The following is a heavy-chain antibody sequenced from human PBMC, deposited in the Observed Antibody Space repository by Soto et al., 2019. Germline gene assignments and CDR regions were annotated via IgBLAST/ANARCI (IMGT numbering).Heavy chain of an antibody. CDR1: GFTFSSYS. Sequence: TGWSLRLSCAASGFTFSSYSMSWVRQAPGKGLEWVSGFRTGGDDGTTYYADSVKGRFTISRDNSKNTLFLQMNSLRAEDTAIYYCAKKVNSGPGSQYFDYWGQGTLVTVSS. J-gene: IGHJ4*02. CDR2: FRTGGDDGTT. V-gene: IGHV3-23*01. D-gene: IGHD3-10*01. CDR3: AKKVNSGPGSQYFDY.